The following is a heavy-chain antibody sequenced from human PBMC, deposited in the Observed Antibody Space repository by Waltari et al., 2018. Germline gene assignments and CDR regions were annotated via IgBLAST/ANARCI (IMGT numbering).Heavy chain of an antibody. CDR2: INHSGST. D-gene: IGHD2-15*01. Sequence: QVQLQQWGAGLLKPSETLSLTCAVYGGSFSGYYLSWIRQPPGKGLEWIGEINHSGSTNYNPSLKSRVTISVDTSKNQFSLKLSSVTAADTAVYYCARGRGYCSGGSCYYYYFDYWGQGTLVTVSS. J-gene: IGHJ4*02. CDR3: ARGRGYCSGGSCYYYYFDY. V-gene: IGHV4-34*01. CDR1: GGSFSGYY.